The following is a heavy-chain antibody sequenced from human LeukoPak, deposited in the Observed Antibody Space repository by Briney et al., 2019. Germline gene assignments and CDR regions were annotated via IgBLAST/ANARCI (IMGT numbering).Heavy chain of an antibody. V-gene: IGHV4-59*01. D-gene: IGHD3-10*01. CDR2: IYYSGST. CDR3: ARDNYDSGSGFDP. CDR1: GGSISSYY. J-gene: IGHJ5*02. Sequence: PSETLSLTCTVSGGSISSYYWSWIRQPPGKGLEWIGYIYYSGSTNYNPSLKSRVTISVDTSKNQFSLKLSSVTAADTAVYCCARDNYDSGSGFDPWGQGTLVTVSS.